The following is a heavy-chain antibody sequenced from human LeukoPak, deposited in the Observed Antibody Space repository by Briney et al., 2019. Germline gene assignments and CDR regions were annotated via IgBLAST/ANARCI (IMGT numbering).Heavy chain of an antibody. V-gene: IGHV4-4*07. D-gene: IGHD3-22*01. CDR3: ARDTVYYDSSGYLGVFDY. J-gene: IGHJ4*02. Sequence: PSETLSLTCTVSGGSISSYYWSWIRQPAGKGLEWIGRIYTSGSTNYNPSLKRRVTLSVDTSKNQFSLNLSSVTAADTAVYYCARDTVYYDSSGYLGVFDYWGQGTLVTVSS. CDR2: IYTSGST. CDR1: GGSISSYY.